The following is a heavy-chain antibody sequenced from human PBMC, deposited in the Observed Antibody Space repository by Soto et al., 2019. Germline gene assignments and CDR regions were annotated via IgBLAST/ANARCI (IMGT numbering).Heavy chain of an antibody. D-gene: IGHD2-15*01. CDR1: GFSLSTSGVG. CDR3: AHRPSYCSGGSCYSGFDY. Sequence: QITLKESGPTLVKPTQTLTLTCTFSGFSLSTSGVGVGWIRQPPGKALEWLALIYWDDDKRYSPSLKSRLTITTDTSKNQGVLTMTNTDPVDTATYYCAHRPSYCSGGSCYSGFDYWGQGTLVTVSS. J-gene: IGHJ4*02. V-gene: IGHV2-5*02. CDR2: IYWDDDK.